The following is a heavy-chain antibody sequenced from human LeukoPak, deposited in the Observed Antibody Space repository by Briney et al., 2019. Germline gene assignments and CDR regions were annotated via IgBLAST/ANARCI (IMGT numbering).Heavy chain of an antibody. D-gene: IGHD4-17*01. J-gene: IGHJ4*02. V-gene: IGHV1-2*02. Sequence: GASVKVSCKASGYTFTGYYMHWVRQAPGQGLEWMGWISPNSGGTDYAQKFQGRVTMTRDTSISTAYMELSRLRSDDTAVYYCAIRPTTEYYFDYWGQGTLVTVSS. CDR2: ISPNSGGT. CDR1: GYTFTGYY. CDR3: AIRPTTEYYFDY.